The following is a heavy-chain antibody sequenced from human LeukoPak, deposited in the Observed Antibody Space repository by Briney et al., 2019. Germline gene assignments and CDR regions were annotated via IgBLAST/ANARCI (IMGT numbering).Heavy chain of an antibody. J-gene: IGHJ4*02. CDR3: ARYTSGTSYRGLDQ. V-gene: IGHV3-23*01. D-gene: IGHD3-10*01. Sequence: GGSLRLSCGASGLTVSSYGMSWVRQAPGKGLEWVSTIIGSAVNTYYADSVKGRFTISRDDSKNTVYLQMNSLRAEDTAVYSCARYTSGTSYRGLDQWGQGTLVTVSS. CDR2: IIGSAVNT. CDR1: GLTVSSYG.